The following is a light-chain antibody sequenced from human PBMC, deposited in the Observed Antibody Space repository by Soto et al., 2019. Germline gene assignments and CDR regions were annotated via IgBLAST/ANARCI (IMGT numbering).Light chain of an antibody. CDR2: HAP. CDR1: QSISNC. V-gene: IGKV1-5*01. J-gene: IGKJ1*01. CDR3: QQYNSYS. Sequence: DIQMTQSPSTVPAAVGDRITITCRASQSISNCLAWYQQKPGTAPKVLIYHAPNLQSGVPSRFSGSGSETEFTLTISSLQPDDFATYYCQQYNSYSFGQGTKVDIK.